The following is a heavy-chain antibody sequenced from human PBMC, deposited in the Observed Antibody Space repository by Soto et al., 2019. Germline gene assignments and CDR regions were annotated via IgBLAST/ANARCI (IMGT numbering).Heavy chain of an antibody. CDR2: IKKDGSEK. V-gene: IGHV3-7*03. Sequence: GGSLRLSCAASGFTFNNYWMSWVRQGPGKGLEWVANIKKDGSEKYYVDSVKGRFTISRDNARNSLYLQMNSLRAEDTAVYYWGGLGAAAGTGGFAPGGRGPRVTVSS. D-gene: IGHD3-16*01. J-gene: IGHJ5*02. CDR1: GFTFNNYW. CDR3: GGLGAAAGTGGFAP.